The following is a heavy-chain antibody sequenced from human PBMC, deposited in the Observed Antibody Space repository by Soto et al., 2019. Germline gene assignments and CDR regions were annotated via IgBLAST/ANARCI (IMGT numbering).Heavy chain of an antibody. V-gene: IGHV1-46*01. J-gene: IGHJ4*02. Sequence: ASVKVSCKASGYTFTSYYMHWVRQAPGQGLEWMGIINPSGGSTSYAQKFQGRVTMTRDTSTSTVYMELRSLRSDDTAVYYCARGSLANYGDYVVPTFDYWGQGTLVTVSS. D-gene: IGHD4-17*01. CDR2: INPSGGST. CDR3: ARGSLANYGDYVVPTFDY. CDR1: GYTFTSYY.